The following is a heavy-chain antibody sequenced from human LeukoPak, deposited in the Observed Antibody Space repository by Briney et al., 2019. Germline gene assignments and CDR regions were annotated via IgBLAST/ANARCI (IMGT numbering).Heavy chain of an antibody. CDR1: GFTFSDHY. Sequence: GGSLRLSCAASGFTFSDHYMDWVRQAPGKGLEWVGRTRNKANSYTTEYAASVKGRFTISRDDSKNSLYLQMNSLKTEGTAVYYCARGTMVRGAYYYYYYMDVWGKGTTVTVSS. D-gene: IGHD3-10*01. V-gene: IGHV3-72*01. J-gene: IGHJ6*03. CDR3: ARGTMVRGAYYYYYYMDV. CDR2: TRNKANSYTT.